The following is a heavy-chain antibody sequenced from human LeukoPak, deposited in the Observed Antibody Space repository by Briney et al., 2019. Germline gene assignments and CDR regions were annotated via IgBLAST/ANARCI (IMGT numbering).Heavy chain of an antibody. CDR2: IIPIFGMA. CDR1: GGTFSSYA. Sequence: ASVKVSCKASGGTFSSYAISWVRQAPGQGLEWMGRIIPIFGMANYAQKFQGRVTITADKSTSTAYMELSSLRSEDTAVYYCARVAHCSSTSCYSGLYYFDYWGQGTLVTVSS. CDR3: ARVAHCSSTSCYSGLYYFDY. J-gene: IGHJ4*02. V-gene: IGHV1-69*04. D-gene: IGHD2-2*02.